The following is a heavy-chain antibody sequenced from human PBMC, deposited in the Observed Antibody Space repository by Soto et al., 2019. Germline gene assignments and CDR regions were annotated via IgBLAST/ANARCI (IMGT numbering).Heavy chain of an antibody. V-gene: IGHV4-30-4*01. CDR3: ARVGYIAEDYFYYCGLDG. CDR1: GGSISGGPYY. CDR2: TFHSGPS. J-gene: IGHJ6*02. Sequence: PSETLSLTCNVSGGSISGGPYYWSWIRQPPGKGLEWIGYTFHSGPSFYNPSLKSRLSISLDTSRNQFSLKMSSVTAADTAVYFCARVGYIAEDYFYYCGLDGWGQGTTVTVS. D-gene: IGHD6-13*01.